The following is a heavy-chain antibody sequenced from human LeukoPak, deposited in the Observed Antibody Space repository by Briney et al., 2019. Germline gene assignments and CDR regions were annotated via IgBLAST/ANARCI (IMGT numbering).Heavy chain of an antibody. J-gene: IGHJ3*02. CDR3: AILLSGYQLYAFDM. D-gene: IGHD5-12*01. CDR1: GFTFSSYG. Sequence: GGSLRLSCAASGFTFSSYGRHWVRQAPGKGLEWVAFIRYDGSNKYYADSVKGRFTISRDNSKNTLYLQMNSLREADTAVYCCAILLSGYQLYAFDMWSEAWMLTVSS. V-gene: IGHV3-30*02. CDR2: IRYDGSNK.